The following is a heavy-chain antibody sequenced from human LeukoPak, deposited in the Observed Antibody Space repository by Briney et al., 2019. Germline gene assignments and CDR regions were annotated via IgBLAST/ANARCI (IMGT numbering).Heavy chain of an antibody. V-gene: IGHV4-39*07. Sequence: SETLSLTCTVSGGSISSSSYYWGWIRQPPGKGLEWIGSIYYSGSTNYNPSLKSRVTISVDTSKNQFSLKLSSVTAADTAVYYCARRKRPYYYDSSGHYYVSWFDPWGQGTLVTVSS. CDR3: ARRKRPYYYDSSGHYYVSWFDP. CDR2: IYYSGST. CDR1: GGSISSSSYY. J-gene: IGHJ5*02. D-gene: IGHD3-22*01.